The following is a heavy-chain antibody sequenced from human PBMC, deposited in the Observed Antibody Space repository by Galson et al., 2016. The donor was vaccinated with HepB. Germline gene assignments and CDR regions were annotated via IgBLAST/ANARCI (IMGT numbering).Heavy chain of an antibody. J-gene: IGHJ4*02. CDR2: IVPYFGTV. D-gene: IGHD2-8*02. V-gene: IGHV1-69*13. CDR1: GATFRNYG. CDR3: VRDGRGFGFTFLYWFDY. Sequence: SVKVSCKGSGATFRNYGMSWVGQGPGQGLEWLGGIVPYFGTVHYAEKFQDRVNITADESTNTVFLELGSLRSEDTALYYCVRDGRGFGFTFLYWFDYWGQGTPVTVSS.